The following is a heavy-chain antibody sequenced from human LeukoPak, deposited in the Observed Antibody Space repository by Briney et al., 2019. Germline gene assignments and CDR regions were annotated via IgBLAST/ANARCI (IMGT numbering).Heavy chain of an antibody. Sequence: GESLKISCLGSGYSFTTYWIGWVRQMPGKGLEWMGIIYPGDSDTRYSPSFQGQVTISADKSISTAYLQWSSLQASDTAMYYCARLRGVRYFDWFDAFDIWGQGTMVTVSS. CDR3: ARLRGVRYFDWFDAFDI. CDR2: IYPGDSDT. CDR1: GYSFTTYW. D-gene: IGHD3-9*01. J-gene: IGHJ3*02. V-gene: IGHV5-51*01.